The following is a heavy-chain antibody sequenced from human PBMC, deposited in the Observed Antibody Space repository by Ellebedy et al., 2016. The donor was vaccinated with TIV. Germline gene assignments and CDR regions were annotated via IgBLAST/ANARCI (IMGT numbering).Heavy chain of an antibody. D-gene: IGHD3-10*01. CDR1: GFTFSSYA. CDR3: ARDDDNSGNYFDY. J-gene: IGHJ4*02. CDR2: ISYDGSNK. V-gene: IGHV3-30-3*01. Sequence: PGGSLRLSCAASGFTFSSYAMHWVRQAPGKGLEWVAVISYDGSNKYYADSVKGRFPISRDNSKNTLYLQMNSLRAEDTAVYYCARDDDNSGNYFDYWGQGILVTVSS.